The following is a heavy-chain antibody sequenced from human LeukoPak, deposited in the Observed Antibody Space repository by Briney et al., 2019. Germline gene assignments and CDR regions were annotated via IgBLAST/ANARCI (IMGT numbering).Heavy chain of an antibody. CDR3: ARGAPGSYCSGGSCPYFDY. CDR1: GYTSTSYD. V-gene: IGHV1-8*01. D-gene: IGHD2-15*01. CDR2: VNPNSGHT. J-gene: IGHJ4*02. Sequence: GASVKVSCKPSGYTSTSYDVNWVRQATGQGLEWMGWVNPNSGHTGYAQKFQGRVTMTTNTSISTAYMELSSLRSEDTAVYYCARGAPGSYCSGGSCPYFDYWGQGTLVSVSP.